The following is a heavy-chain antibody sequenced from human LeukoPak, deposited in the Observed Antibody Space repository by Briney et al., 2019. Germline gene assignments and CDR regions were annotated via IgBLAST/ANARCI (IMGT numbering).Heavy chain of an antibody. V-gene: IGHV4-39*01. D-gene: IGHD1-26*01. CDR2: IYYTGST. Sequence: PSATLSLTWTVSGGSIISSAYYWGWIRQPPGKSLEWIASIYYTGSTNYTPTLKSRVNISVDTSKHQLSLKLSSLTAADTAVYYCARHEYSGSYYGLSWFDPWGQGTLVTVSS. CDR1: GGSIISSAYY. J-gene: IGHJ5*02. CDR3: ARHEYSGSYYGLSWFDP.